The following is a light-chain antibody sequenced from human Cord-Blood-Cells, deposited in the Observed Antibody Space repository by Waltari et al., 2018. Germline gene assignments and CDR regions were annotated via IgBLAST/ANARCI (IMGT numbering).Light chain of an antibody. CDR2: WAS. CDR3: QQYYSTLTWT. Sequence: DIVMTQSPDSLAVSLGERATINCKSSQSVLYSSNNKNYLAWYKQKPGQPPKLLIYWASTRESGVPDRVSVSGSGTDFTLTISSLQAEDVAVYYCQQYYSTLTWTFGQGTKVEIK. J-gene: IGKJ1*01. CDR1: QSVLYSSNNKNY. V-gene: IGKV4-1*01.